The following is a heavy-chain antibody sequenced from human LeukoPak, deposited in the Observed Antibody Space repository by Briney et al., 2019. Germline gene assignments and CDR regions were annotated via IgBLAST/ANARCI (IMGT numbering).Heavy chain of an antibody. J-gene: IGHJ4*02. CDR3: AKDVRPESSY. CDR1: GFTFSSYS. CDR2: ISSSSSYI. V-gene: IGHV3-21*04. D-gene: IGHD1-14*01. Sequence: PGGSLRLSCAASGFTFSSYSMNWVRQAPGKGLEWVSSISSSSSYIYYADSVKGRFTISRDNSKNTLYLQMNSLRAEDTAVYYCAKDVRPESSYWGQGTLVTVSS.